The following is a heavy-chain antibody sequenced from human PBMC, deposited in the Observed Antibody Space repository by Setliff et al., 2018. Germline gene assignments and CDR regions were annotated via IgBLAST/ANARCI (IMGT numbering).Heavy chain of an antibody. Sequence: PSETLSLTCSVSGGAVSGDYWTWIRQPPGKGLEYIGYINYSGSTNYNPSLKSRVTISLDTSKSQFFLKLNSVTAADTAVYYCARMSGFLYMDVWGKGTPVTVSS. CDR1: GGAVSGDY. J-gene: IGHJ6*03. D-gene: IGHD3-3*01. CDR2: INYSGST. CDR3: ARMSGFLYMDV. V-gene: IGHV4-59*08.